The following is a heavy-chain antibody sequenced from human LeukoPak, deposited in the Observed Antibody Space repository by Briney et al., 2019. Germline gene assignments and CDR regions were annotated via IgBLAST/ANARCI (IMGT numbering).Heavy chain of an antibody. CDR3: ARTRDGPFDY. Sequence: GGSLRLSCVVSGFTFSSYEMNWVRQAPGKGLECLSHISSSGSSIQYADSVKGRVTISRDNAKNSLYLQTNSLRAEGTAVYYCARTRDGPFDYWGQGTLVTVSS. CDR1: GFTFSSYE. CDR2: ISSSGSSI. J-gene: IGHJ4*02. D-gene: IGHD5-24*01. V-gene: IGHV3-48*03.